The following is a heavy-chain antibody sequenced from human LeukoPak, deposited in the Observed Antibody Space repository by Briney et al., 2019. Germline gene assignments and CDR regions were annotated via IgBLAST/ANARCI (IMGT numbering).Heavy chain of an antibody. CDR3: TCPAGHGSGWYYH. J-gene: IGHJ5*02. CDR1: GFTFSNYA. Sequence: GGSLRLSCAASGFTFSNYAMSWVRQAPGKGLEWVSVISVSGGVTYYADSVKGRFTISRDNSESTLYLQMDSLRVDDTTVYYCTCPAGHGSGWYYHWGQGTLVTVSS. CDR2: ISVSGGVT. D-gene: IGHD6-19*01. V-gene: IGHV3-23*01.